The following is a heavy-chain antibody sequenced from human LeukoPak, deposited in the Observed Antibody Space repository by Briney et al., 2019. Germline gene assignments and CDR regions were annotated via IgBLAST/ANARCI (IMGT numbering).Heavy chain of an antibody. CDR1: GFTFSSYW. D-gene: IGHD3-9*01. CDR3: ARGFYWDATMGY. J-gene: IGHJ4*02. CDR2: INGDGSRT. V-gene: IGHV3-74*01. Sequence: GGSLRLSCAASGFTFSSYWMHWARQAPGKGLVWVSRINGDGSRTTYADSVKGRYTISRDNAKNTLYLQMNSLRAEDTAVYYCARGFYWDATMGYWGQGTLVTVSS.